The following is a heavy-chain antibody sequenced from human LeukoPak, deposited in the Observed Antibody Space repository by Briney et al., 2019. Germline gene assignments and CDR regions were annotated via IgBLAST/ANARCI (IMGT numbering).Heavy chain of an antibody. CDR1: GYTLTELS. J-gene: IGHJ4*02. V-gene: IGHV1-2*02. CDR3: AREGGYDFWSGRSQYFDY. Sequence: ASVKVSCKVSGYTLTELSMYWVRQAPGQGLEWMGWINPNSGGTNYAQKFQGRFTMTRDTSISTAYMELSRLRSDDTAVYYCAREGGYDFWSGRSQYFDYWGQGTQVTVSS. CDR2: INPNSGGT. D-gene: IGHD3-3*01.